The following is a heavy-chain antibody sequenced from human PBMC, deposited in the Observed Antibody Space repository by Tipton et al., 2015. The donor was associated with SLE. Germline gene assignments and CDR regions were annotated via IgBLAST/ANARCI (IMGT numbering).Heavy chain of an antibody. D-gene: IGHD3-22*01. CDR3: ARDASGYYDSSGEGDY. CDR2: IIPIFGTA. J-gene: IGHJ4*02. CDR1: GGTFSSYA. Sequence: QSGPEVKKPGSSVKVSCKASGGTFSSYAISWVRQAPGQGLEWLGGIIPIFGTANYAQKFQGRVTITTDETTSTAYMELSSLRSEDTAVYYCARDASGYYDSSGEGDYWGQGTLVTVSS. V-gene: IGHV1-69*05.